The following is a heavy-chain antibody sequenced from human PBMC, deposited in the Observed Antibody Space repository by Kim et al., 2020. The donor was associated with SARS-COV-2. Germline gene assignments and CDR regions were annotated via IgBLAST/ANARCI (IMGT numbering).Heavy chain of an antibody. V-gene: IGHV3-21*01. CDR2: ISRDRGDYI. J-gene: IGHJ3*02. CDR3: AKYYNFWSGPNFDYWGQGELAFEI. CDR1: GFTFSSYS. Sequence: GGSLRLSCAASGFTFSSYSMHWFRQAPGKGLEWVSSISRDRGDYIYYPDSVKGRFTISRDNAKNSLYLQMNSLRAEDTAVYYCAKYYNFWSGPNFDYWGQGELAFEIWGQETMVTVSS. D-gene: IGHD3-3*01.